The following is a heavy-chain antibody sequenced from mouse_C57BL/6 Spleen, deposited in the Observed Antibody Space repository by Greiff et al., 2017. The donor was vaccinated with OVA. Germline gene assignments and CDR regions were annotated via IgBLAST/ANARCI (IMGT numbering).Heavy chain of an antibody. J-gene: IGHJ4*01. Sequence: EVQLQQSGPGMVKPSQSLSLTCTVTGYSITSGYDWHWIRHFPGNKLEWMGYISYSGSTNYNPSLKSRISITHDTSKNHFFLKLNSVTTEDTATYDCARDRGYYYAMDYWGQGTSVTVSS. V-gene: IGHV3-1*01. CDR1: GYSITSGYD. CDR3: ARDRGYYYAMDY. CDR2: ISYSGST. D-gene: IGHD3-1*01.